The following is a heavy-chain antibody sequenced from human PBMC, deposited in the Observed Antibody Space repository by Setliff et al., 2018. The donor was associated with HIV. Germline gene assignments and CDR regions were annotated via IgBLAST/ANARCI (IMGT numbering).Heavy chain of an antibody. CDR2: INHNGST. V-gene: IGHV4-34*01. D-gene: IGHD1-1*01. CDR1: GGSFSGYY. CDR3: AQLGMVDDFDY. J-gene: IGHJ4*02. Sequence: PSETLSLTCAVYGGSFSGYYWSWIRQPPGKGLEWIGEINHNGSTNCNPSFKSRVTISVDTSKNHFSLKLRSVTAADTAVYYCAQLGMVDDFDYWGQGTLVTVSS.